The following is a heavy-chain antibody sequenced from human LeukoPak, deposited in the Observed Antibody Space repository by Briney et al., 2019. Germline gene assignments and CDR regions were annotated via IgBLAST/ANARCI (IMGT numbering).Heavy chain of an antibody. D-gene: IGHD2-15*01. Sequence: GGSLRLSCAASGFTFSSYAMSWVRQAPGKGLEWVSAISGSGGSTYYADSVKGRFTISRDNSKNTLYLQMNSLRAEDTAVYYCARDGYCSGGSCFDNFDYWGQGTLVTVSS. CDR3: ARDGYCSGGSCFDNFDY. CDR2: ISGSGGST. CDR1: GFTFSSYA. V-gene: IGHV3-23*01. J-gene: IGHJ4*02.